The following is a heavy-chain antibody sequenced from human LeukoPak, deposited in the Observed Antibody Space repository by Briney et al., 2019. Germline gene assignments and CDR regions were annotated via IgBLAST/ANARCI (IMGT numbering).Heavy chain of an antibody. J-gene: IGHJ4*02. D-gene: IGHD3-16*02. CDR2: IATSDTTT. CDR3: ASGRVSYRLNALDY. Sequence: GGSLRLSCVASGFTFSSSEMNWVRQAPGKGLEWISYIATSDTTTHYADSVRGRFTISRDNAKNSVYLQMNSLRAEDTAVYYCASGRVSYRLNALDYWGQGTLATVSS. V-gene: IGHV3-48*03. CDR1: GFTFSSSE.